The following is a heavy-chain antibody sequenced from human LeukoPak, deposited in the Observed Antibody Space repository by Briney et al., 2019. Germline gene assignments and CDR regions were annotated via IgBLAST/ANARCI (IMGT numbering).Heavy chain of an antibody. D-gene: IGHD4-17*01. J-gene: IGHJ4*02. CDR1: GFTFSSYW. Sequence: PGGSPRLSCAASGFTFSSYWMHWVRQAPGRGLVWVSRLNSDGSRTNYADSVKGRFTISRDNAKNTLYLQMNSLRAEDTAVYYCARSNDYGDGAPDYWGQGTLVTVSS. V-gene: IGHV3-74*01. CDR2: LNSDGSRT. CDR3: ARSNDYGDGAPDY.